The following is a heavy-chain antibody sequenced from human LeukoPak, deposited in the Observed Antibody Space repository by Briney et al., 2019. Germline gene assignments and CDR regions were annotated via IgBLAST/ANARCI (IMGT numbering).Heavy chain of an antibody. J-gene: IGHJ3*02. CDR1: GGSFSGYN. CDR2: INHSGST. Sequence: SETLSLTCAVYGGSFSGYNWSWIRHPPRKGLGWIGEINHSGSTNYNPSPKSRVTISVATSTNQSPLKLSSVTAADTAVYYCARGGDCDIVTGYDRNALDIWGQGTMVTVSS. V-gene: IGHV4-34*01. D-gene: IGHD3-9*01. CDR3: ARGGDCDIVTGYDRNALDI.